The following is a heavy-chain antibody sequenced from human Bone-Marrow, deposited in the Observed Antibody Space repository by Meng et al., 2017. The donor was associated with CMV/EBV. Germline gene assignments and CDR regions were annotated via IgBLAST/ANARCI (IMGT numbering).Heavy chain of an antibody. J-gene: IGHJ4*02. CDR3: ARGGTFYYGSGGYYLFDY. V-gene: IGHV1-69*05. Sequence: SVKVSCKPSGGTFSSYAISWVRQAPGQGLEWMGGITPVLGAANYAQKFQGRITITTDESTSTAYMELSSLRSEDTAVYYCARGGTFYYGSGGYYLFDYWGQGTLVTVSS. CDR2: ITPVLGAA. D-gene: IGHD3-10*01. CDR1: GGTFSSYA.